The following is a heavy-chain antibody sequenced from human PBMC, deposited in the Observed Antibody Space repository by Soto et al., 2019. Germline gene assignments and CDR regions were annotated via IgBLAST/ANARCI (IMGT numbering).Heavy chain of an antibody. CDR2: IYHSGST. V-gene: IGHV4-4*02. CDR1: GGSISSSNW. D-gene: IGHD6-25*01. J-gene: IGHJ6*02. Sequence: SETLSLTCAVSGGSISSSNWWSWVRQPPGKGLEWIGEIYHSGSTNYNPSLKSRVTISVDKSKNQFSLKLSSVTAADTAVYYCARVGGAADYYYYGMDVWGQGTTVTVSS. CDR3: ARVGGAADYYYYGMDV.